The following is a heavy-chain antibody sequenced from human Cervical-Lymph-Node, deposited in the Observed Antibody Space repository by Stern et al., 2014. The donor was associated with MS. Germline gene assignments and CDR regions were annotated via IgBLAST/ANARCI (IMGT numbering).Heavy chain of an antibody. D-gene: IGHD4-23*01. CDR1: GYNFTDYG. Sequence: QMQLVQSGAEVKKPGASVTVSCKTAGYNFTDYGIIWVRQAPGHRLEWLGWINTGNGNRRYSEKIQGRVTMTRDTSASTAYMELSSLRSEDTAVYYCARTGTVVTSGYYYGMDVWGQGTTVTVS. CDR2: INTGNGNR. V-gene: IGHV1-3*04. CDR3: ARTGTVVTSGYYYGMDV. J-gene: IGHJ6*02.